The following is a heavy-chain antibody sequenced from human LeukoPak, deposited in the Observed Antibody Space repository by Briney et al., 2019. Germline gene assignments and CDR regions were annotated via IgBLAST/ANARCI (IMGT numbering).Heavy chain of an antibody. CDR3: AREVGWSRRYCSSTSCYAGPPYNWFDP. V-gene: IGHV3-7*01. CDR2: IKQDGSEK. D-gene: IGHD2-2*01. J-gene: IGHJ5*02. CDR1: GFTFSNFW. Sequence: GGSLRLSCAASGFTFSNFWMSWVRQAPGKGLEWVAKIKQDGSEKYYVDSVKGRFTISRDNAKSSLYLQMNNQRAEDTAVYFCAREVGWSRRYCSSTSCYAGPPYNWFDPWGQGTLVTVSS.